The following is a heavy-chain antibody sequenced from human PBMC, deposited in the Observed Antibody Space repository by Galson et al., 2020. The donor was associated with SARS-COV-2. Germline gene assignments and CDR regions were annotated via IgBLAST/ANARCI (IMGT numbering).Heavy chain of an antibody. CDR3: ARELVAARYIGY. CDR1: GFTFSSYN. J-gene: IGHJ4*02. D-gene: IGHD6-6*01. V-gene: IGHV3-48*01. Sequence: GGSLRLSCAASGFTFSSYNMNWVRQAPGKGLEWISFISTASATIFYADSVTGRFTISRDNAKNSLYLQMNSLRADDTAVYYCARELVAARYIGYWGQGTLVIVSS. CDR2: ISTASATI.